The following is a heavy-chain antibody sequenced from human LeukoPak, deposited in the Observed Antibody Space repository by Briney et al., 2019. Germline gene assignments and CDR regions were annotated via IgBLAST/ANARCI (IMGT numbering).Heavy chain of an antibody. CDR1: GFTFGEYP. Sequence: GGSLRLSCTASGFTFGEYPMSWVRQAPGTGLEWVGFIGSKAYGGTTEYAASVKGRFTISRDDSKSIAYLQMNSLKTEDTAVYYCTRVFGNYVDYYYMDAWGKGTTVTVSS. J-gene: IGHJ6*03. V-gene: IGHV3-49*04. D-gene: IGHD4-11*01. CDR3: TRVFGNYVDYYYMDA. CDR2: IGSKAYGGTT.